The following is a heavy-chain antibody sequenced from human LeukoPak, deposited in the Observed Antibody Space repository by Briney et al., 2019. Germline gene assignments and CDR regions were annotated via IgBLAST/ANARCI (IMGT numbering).Heavy chain of an antibody. CDR2: IYHSGST. CDR3: ARAVVAATGWFDP. V-gene: IGHV4-30-2*01. Sequence: PSETLSLTCAVSGGSISSGGYSWSWIRQPPGKGLEWIGYIYHSGSTYYNPSLKSRVTISVDRSKNQFSLKPSSVTAADTAVYYCARAVVAATGWFDPWGQGILVTVSS. CDR1: GGSISSGGYS. D-gene: IGHD2-15*01. J-gene: IGHJ5*02.